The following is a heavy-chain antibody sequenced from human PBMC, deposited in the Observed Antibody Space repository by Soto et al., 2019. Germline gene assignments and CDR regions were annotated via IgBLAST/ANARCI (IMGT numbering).Heavy chain of an antibody. Sequence: KFSCKSSGGTFIRYTITWVRQAPGQGLEWMGGITPMFGTPNNAQKFQGRVTITADESTSTAYMELSGLRSEDTAMYYCARDGPLYDSSAYYFLYWGQGTLVTVSS. CDR2: ITPMFGTP. CDR1: GGTFIRYT. J-gene: IGHJ4*02. CDR3: ARDGPLYDSSAYYFLY. D-gene: IGHD3-22*01. V-gene: IGHV1-69*01.